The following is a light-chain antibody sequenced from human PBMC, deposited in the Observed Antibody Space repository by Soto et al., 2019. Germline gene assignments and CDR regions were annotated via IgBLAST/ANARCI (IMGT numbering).Light chain of an antibody. J-gene: IGKJ1*01. CDR1: QSVSNS. Sequence: ETLLTQSPATLSMSPGETATLSCRASQSVSNSLAWYRQRPGQPPSLLIYATSTRATGVPARFTGSGSGTEFTLTISSLQSEDFAVYYGHQYYDWTPWTFGQGTKVEI. CDR3: HQYYDWTPWT. V-gene: IGKV3-15*01. CDR2: ATS.